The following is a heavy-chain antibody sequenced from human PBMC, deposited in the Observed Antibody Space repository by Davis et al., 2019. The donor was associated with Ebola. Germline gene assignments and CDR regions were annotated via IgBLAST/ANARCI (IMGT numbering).Heavy chain of an antibody. D-gene: IGHD6-19*01. V-gene: IGHV3-48*02. CDR2: ISSSSSTI. CDR1: GFTFSSYA. J-gene: IGHJ6*04. Sequence: GGSLRLSCAASGFTFSSYAMSWVRQAPGKGLEWVSYISSSSSTIYYADSVKGRFTISRDNAKNSLYLQMNSLRDEDTAVYYCARGGLVQYYYYGMDVWGKGTTVTVSS. CDR3: ARGGLVQYYYYGMDV.